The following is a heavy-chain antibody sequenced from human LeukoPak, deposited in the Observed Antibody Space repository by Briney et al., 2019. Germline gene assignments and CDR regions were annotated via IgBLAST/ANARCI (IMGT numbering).Heavy chain of an antibody. V-gene: IGHV3-64D*06. D-gene: IGHD5-24*01. Sequence: GGSLRLFCSASGFTFSIYAMHWVRKAPGKGLQYVSVISGNGVSTSYADSVKGRFTISRDNSKNTVYLQMSSLRAEDTAVYYCVGDGRDGYNIYFHHWGQGTLVTVSS. J-gene: IGHJ1*01. CDR1: GFTFSIYA. CDR2: ISGNGVST. CDR3: VGDGRDGYNIYFHH.